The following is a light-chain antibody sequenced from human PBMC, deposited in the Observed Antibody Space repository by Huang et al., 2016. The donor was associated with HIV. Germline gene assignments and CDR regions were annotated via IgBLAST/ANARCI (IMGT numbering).Light chain of an antibody. CDR1: QSISSW. CDR2: EAS. Sequence: DIQMTQSPPTLSRSVGDRVTITCRASQSISSWLAWYQQKPGKAPKLLIYEASKLQRGVQSRFSGRRSGTEFTLTISSLQPDEFATYYCQQYNSQPGTFGLGTKVEMK. V-gene: IGKV1-5*03. CDR3: QQYNSQPGT. J-gene: IGKJ1*01.